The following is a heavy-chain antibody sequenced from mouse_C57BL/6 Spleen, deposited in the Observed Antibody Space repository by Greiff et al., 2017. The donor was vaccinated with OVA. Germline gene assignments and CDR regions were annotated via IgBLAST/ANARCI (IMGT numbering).Heavy chain of an antibody. J-gene: IGHJ1*03. D-gene: IGHD1-1*01. CDR3: ARTDLYGSWYFDV. V-gene: IGHV14-3*01. CDR2: IDPANGNT. Sequence: VQLKESVAELVRPGASVKLSCTASGFNIKNTYMHWVKQRPEQGLEWIGRIDPANGNTKYAPKFQGKATITADTSSNTAYLQLSSLTSEDTAIYYCARTDLYGSWYFDVWGTGTTVTVSS. CDR1: GFNIKNTY.